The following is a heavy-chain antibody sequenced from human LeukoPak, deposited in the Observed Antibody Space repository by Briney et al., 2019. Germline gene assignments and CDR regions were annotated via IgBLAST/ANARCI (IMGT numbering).Heavy chain of an antibody. Sequence: GESLKISCKGFGYSFTSYWISWVRQMPGKGLEWMGRIDPSDSYTNYSPSFQGHVTISADKSISTAYLQWSSLKAADTAMYYCARRYYYGSGSYYKELDYWGQGTLVTVSS. J-gene: IGHJ4*02. V-gene: IGHV5-10-1*01. CDR1: GYSFTSYW. CDR2: IDPSDSYT. D-gene: IGHD3-10*01. CDR3: ARRYYYGSGSYYKELDY.